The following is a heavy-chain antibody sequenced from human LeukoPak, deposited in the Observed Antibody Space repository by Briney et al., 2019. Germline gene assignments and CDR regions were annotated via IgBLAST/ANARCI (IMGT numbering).Heavy chain of an antibody. J-gene: IGHJ4*02. Sequence: AETLSLTCTVSGVSIRIYDWSWIRQPPGKGLEWMGYIYYRGSTNYHPSLKSRVTISVDTSKNQFSLKLSSVTAADTAVYYCARAGAIATVTGMVFDYWGQGTLVTVSS. CDR3: ARAGAIATVTGMVFDY. CDR2: IYYRGST. D-gene: IGHD4-17*01. V-gene: IGHV4-59*01. CDR1: GVSIRIYD.